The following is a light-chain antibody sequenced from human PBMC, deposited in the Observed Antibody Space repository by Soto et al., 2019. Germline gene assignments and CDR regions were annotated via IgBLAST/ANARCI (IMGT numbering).Light chain of an antibody. V-gene: IGLV2-14*01. J-gene: IGLJ1*01. CDR2: EVS. CDR3: ISYTSSSTLYV. CDR1: SSDVGSYNY. Sequence: QSALTQPASVSGSPGQSITISCTGTSSDVGSYNYVSWYQQHPGKAPKLMIYEVSNRPSGVSNRFSGSKSGNTASLTISGLQAEDEADYYCISYTSSSTLYVFGTGTKLPVL.